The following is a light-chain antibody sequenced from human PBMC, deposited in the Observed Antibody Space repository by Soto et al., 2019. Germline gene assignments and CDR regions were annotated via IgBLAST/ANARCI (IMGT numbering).Light chain of an antibody. J-gene: IGKJ5*01. V-gene: IGKV1-8*01. CDR1: QGISSY. CDR3: QQYYSYPSIT. CDR2: AAS. Sequence: AIRMTQSPSSLSASTGDRVTITCRASQGISSYLGWYQQKPGKAPRLLIYAASTLQSGVPSRFSGSGSGTDFTLTISCLQSEDFATYYCQQYYSYPSITFGQGTRLEIK.